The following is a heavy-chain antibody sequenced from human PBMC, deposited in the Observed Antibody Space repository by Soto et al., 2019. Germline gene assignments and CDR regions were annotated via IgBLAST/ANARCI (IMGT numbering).Heavy chain of an antibody. CDR3: AHKSTEDWPVDY. Sequence: QITLKESGPTLVRPTQTLTLTCAFSGFSLSTSGVGVGWIRQPPGKALEWLAVIYWDDRKHYSPSLRSRLTISKDTPKYQVVLTMPNMYPMDTGTYYCAHKSTEDWPVDYWGQGTLVTISS. V-gene: IGHV2-5*02. CDR1: GFSLSTSGVG. J-gene: IGHJ4*02. D-gene: IGHD3-9*01. CDR2: IYWDDRK.